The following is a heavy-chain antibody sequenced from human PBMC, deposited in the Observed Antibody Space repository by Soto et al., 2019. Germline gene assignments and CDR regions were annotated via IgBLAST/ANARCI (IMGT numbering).Heavy chain of an antibody. D-gene: IGHD2-15*01. V-gene: IGHV4-61*01. J-gene: IGHJ6*02. CDR2: IYYSGST. CDR1: GGSVSSGSYY. Sequence: PSETLSLTCTVSGGSVSSGSYYWSWIRQPPGKGLEWIGYIYYSGSTNYNPSLKSRVTISVDTSKNQFSLKLSSVTAADTAVYYCARAGCSGGSCRNYYYYGMDVWGQGTTVTVSS. CDR3: ARAGCSGGSCRNYYYYGMDV.